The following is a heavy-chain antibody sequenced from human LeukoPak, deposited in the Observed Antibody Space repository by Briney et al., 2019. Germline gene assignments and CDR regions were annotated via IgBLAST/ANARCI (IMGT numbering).Heavy chain of an antibody. J-gene: IGHJ4*02. CDR3: ARVGGGSCSDTSCSPNDY. CDR1: GFTFDNYS. D-gene: IGHD2-2*01. Sequence: GGSLRLSCAASGFTFDNYSMNWVRQAPGQGLEWVSYISSGSSFIYYADSLRGRFTISRDNAKNFMYLQMNSLRAEDTAVYYCARVGGGSCSDTSCSPNDYWGQGALVTVSS. CDR2: ISSGSSFI. V-gene: IGHV3-21*01.